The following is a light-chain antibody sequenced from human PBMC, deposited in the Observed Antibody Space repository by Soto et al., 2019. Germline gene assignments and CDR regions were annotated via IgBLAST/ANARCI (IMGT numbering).Light chain of an antibody. CDR3: QQYDNLPPFT. CDR1: QDISNY. J-gene: IGKJ3*01. Sequence: DIQMTQSPSSLSASVGDRVTITCQASQDISNYLNWYQQKPGKAPKLLIYDESNLETGVPSRFSGSGSGTDFTFTISSLQPEDIATYYCQQYDNLPPFTFGPGTKVDIK. V-gene: IGKV1-33*01. CDR2: DES.